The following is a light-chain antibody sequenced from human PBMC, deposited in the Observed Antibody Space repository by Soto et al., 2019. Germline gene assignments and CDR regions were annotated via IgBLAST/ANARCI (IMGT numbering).Light chain of an antibody. V-gene: IGKV3-15*01. CDR2: DAS. J-gene: IGKJ1*01. CDR3: QQNKDWPGT. Sequence: EILMTQSPATLSVSPGERVTFSCRASQSVSYYLAWYQQKPGQAPRLLIYDASTRATGIPVRFSGSGSGTECTRTISSLQSEDFGVYYCQQNKDWPGTFGQGTKVEIK. CDR1: QSVSYY.